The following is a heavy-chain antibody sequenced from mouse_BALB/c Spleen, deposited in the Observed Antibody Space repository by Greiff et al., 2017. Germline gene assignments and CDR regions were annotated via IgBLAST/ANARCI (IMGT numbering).Heavy chain of an antibody. CDR2: ISSGSSTI. Sequence: EVKLVESGGGLVQPGGSRKLSCAASGFTFSSFGMHWVRQAPEKGLEWVAYISSGSSTIYYADTVKGRFTISRDNPKNTLFLQMTSLRSEDTAMYYCARSGHYYGSSYDYAMDYWGQGTSVTVSS. D-gene: IGHD1-1*01. V-gene: IGHV5-17*02. CDR3: ARSGHYYGSSYDYAMDY. J-gene: IGHJ4*01. CDR1: GFTFSSFG.